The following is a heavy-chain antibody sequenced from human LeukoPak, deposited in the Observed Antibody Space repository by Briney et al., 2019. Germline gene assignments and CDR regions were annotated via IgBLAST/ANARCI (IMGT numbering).Heavy chain of an antibody. CDR2: IHHSGAI. V-gene: IGHV4-34*01. J-gene: IGHJ3*02. D-gene: IGHD2-21*02. CDR1: GGSFSGYY. CDR3: AAIVVVTANAFDI. Sequence: PSETLSLTCAVSGGSFSGYYWSWIRQPPGMGLEWIGEIHHSGAINYNPSLKNRVTISVDTSKNQFSLKLSSVTAADTAVYYCAAIVVVTANAFDIWGQGTMVTVSS.